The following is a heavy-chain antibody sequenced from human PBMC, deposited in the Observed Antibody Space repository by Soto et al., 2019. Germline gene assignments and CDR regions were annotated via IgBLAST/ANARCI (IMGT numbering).Heavy chain of an antibody. CDR2: IKQDGSEK. CDR1: GFTFSSYW. V-gene: IGHV3-7*01. D-gene: IGHD6-19*01. Sequence: SLRLSCAASGFTFSSYWMSWVRQAPGKGLEWVANIKQDGSEKYYVDSVKGRFTISRDNAKNSLYLQMNSLRAEDTAVYYCASRFYGYSSGWYGGDFDYWGQGTLVTVSS. CDR3: ASRFYGYSSGWYGGDFDY. J-gene: IGHJ4*02.